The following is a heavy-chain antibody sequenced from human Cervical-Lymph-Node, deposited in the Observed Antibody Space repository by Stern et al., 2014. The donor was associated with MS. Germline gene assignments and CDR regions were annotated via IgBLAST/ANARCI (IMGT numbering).Heavy chain of an antibody. CDR3: ARGGIVVVVAATRDYYYGMDV. Sequence: VQLVQSGAEVKKPGSSVKVSCKASGGTFSKYHISWVRKAPGQGLEGKGGILPLFGIVKYTKKFQGRITITADKSTSTAYMELSSLRSEDTAAYYCARGGIVVVVAATRDYYYGMDVWGQGTTVTVSS. V-gene: IGHV1-69*17. J-gene: IGHJ6*02. CDR1: GGTFSKYH. D-gene: IGHD2-15*01. CDR2: ILPLFGIV.